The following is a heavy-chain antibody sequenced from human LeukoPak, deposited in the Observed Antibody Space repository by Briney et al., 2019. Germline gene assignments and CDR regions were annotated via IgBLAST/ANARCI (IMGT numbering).Heavy chain of an antibody. CDR2: ITYDGSNK. V-gene: IGHV3-30-3*01. CDR3: ARERGWYCSGGSCYPGRVFDY. CDR1: GFTFSTYP. Sequence: GGSLRLSCAASGFTFSTYPMHWVRQAPGKGLEWVAVITYDGSNKYYADSVKGRFTISRDNSKNTLYLQMNSLRAEDTAVYYCARERGWYCSGGSCYPGRVFDYWGQGTLVXVSS. D-gene: IGHD2-15*01. J-gene: IGHJ4*02.